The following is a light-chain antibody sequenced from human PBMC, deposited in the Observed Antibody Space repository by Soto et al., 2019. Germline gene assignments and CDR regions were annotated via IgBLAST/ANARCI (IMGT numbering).Light chain of an antibody. CDR2: GTS. J-gene: IGKJ2*01. Sequence: EVVMTQSPATLSVSPGERATRSCRASQSVSSSLAWYQQKPGQAPRLLIYGTSTRATGIPARFSGSGSGTEFTLTISSLQSEDFAVYYCQQYNRWPSYTFGQGTKLEIK. CDR3: QQYNRWPSYT. V-gene: IGKV3-15*01. CDR1: QSVSSS.